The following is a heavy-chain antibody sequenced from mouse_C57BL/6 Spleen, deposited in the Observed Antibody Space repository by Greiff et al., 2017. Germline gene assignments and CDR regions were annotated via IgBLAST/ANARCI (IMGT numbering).Heavy chain of an antibody. CDR3: ARNSDGAMDY. Sequence: QVQLQQSGAELAQPGASVKLSCKASGYTFTSYWMHWVKQRPGQGLEWIGYINPSSGYTKYNQKFKDKATLTADKSSSTAYMQQGSLTYEDATVYYCARNSDGAMDYWGQGTSVTVAS. J-gene: IGHJ4*01. CDR2: INPSSGYT. CDR1: GYTFTSYW. V-gene: IGHV1-7*01.